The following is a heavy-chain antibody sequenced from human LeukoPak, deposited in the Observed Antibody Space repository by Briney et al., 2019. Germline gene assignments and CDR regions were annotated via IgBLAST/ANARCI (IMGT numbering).Heavy chain of an antibody. CDR3: ARSWSYFARPYDSSGTDFDY. V-gene: IGHV1-2*06. CDR2: INPNSGGT. D-gene: IGHD3-22*01. J-gene: IGHJ4*02. CDR1: GYTFTSDY. Sequence: ASVKVSCKASGYTFTSDYMHWVRQAPGQGLEWMGRINPNSGGTNYAQKFQGRVTMTRDTSISTAYMELSRLRSDDTAVYYCARSWSYFARPYDSSGTDFDYWGQGTLVTVSS.